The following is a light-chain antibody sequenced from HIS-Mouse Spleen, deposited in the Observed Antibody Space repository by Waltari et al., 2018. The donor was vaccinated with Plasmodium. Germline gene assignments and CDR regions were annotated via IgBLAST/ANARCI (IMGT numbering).Light chain of an antibody. Sequence: AIQLTQSPSSLSASEGDRVTIPCRASQGIRSALAWYQQKPGKARKLLLHDAASLESGVPSRCSGSGAGTDFTLTISSLQPEDFATYYCQQFNSYPQGTFGQGTRLEIK. CDR3: QQFNSYPQGT. CDR1: QGIRSA. V-gene: IGKV1-13*02. J-gene: IGKJ5*01. CDR2: DAA.